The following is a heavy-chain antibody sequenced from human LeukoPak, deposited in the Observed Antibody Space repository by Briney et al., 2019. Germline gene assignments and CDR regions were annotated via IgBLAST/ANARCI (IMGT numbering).Heavy chain of an antibody. J-gene: IGHJ4*02. CDR3: AGDPVLIAVDDHFDY. V-gene: IGHV1-2*02. Sequence: ASVKVSSKASGYTFTGYYTHWVRQAPGQGLEWMGLINPNSGGTNYAQKFQGRVTMTRDTSISTDYMELSRLRPDATAVYYCAGDPVLIAVDDHFDYWGQGTLVTVSS. CDR1: GYTFTGYY. CDR2: INPNSGGT. D-gene: IGHD6-19*01.